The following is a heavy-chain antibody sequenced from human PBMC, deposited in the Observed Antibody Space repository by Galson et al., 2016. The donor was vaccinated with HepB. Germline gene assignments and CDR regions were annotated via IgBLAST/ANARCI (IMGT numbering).Heavy chain of an antibody. CDR3: ARDPGGSKTRFDY. V-gene: IGHV1-3*01. CDR2: INAGKGNT. Sequence: SVKVSCKASGYTLTIYATHWVRQAPGQRLEWMGWINAGKGNTKYSQKFQGRVTITRDTSASTAYMELSSLRSEDTAVYYCARDPGGSKTRFDYWGQGTLVTVSS. CDR1: GYTLTIYA. J-gene: IGHJ4*02. D-gene: IGHD1-26*01.